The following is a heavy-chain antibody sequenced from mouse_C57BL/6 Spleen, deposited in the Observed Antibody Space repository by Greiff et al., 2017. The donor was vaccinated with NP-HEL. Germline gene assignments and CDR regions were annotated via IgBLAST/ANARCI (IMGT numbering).Heavy chain of an antibody. CDR3: ARGTVVANYAMDY. D-gene: IGHD1-1*01. J-gene: IGHJ4*01. CDR1: GYTFTSYW. CDR2: INPSNGGT. Sequence: VQLQQPGTELVKPGASVKLSCKASGYTFTSYWMHWVKQRPGQGLEWIGNINPSNGGTNYNEKFKSKATLTVDKSSSTAYMQLSSLTSEDSAVYDCARGTVVANYAMDYWGQGTSVTVSS. V-gene: IGHV1-53*01.